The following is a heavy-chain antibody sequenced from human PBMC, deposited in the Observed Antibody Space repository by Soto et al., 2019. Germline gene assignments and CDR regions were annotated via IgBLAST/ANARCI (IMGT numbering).Heavy chain of an antibody. CDR2: IKSKTDVGTI. V-gene: IGHV3-15*01. J-gene: IGHJ6*04. CDR1: GFTFSNAW. CDR3: ASLHVDV. Sequence: EVQLVESGGGLVKPGGYLRLSCAASGFTFSNAWMSWVRQAPGKGLEWVGRIKSKTDVGTIDYAAPVKGRVTISRDEAKTTLNLQMNRLKTEFTAVYYCASLHVDVWGKGTTVTVSS.